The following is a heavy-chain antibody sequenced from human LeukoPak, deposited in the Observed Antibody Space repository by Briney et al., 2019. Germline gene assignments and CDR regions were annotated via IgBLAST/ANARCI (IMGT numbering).Heavy chain of an antibody. V-gene: IGHV4-59*02. Sequence: SETLSLTCTVSGVSVSTYYWSWIRQPPGKGLEWIGYIYYSGSTNYNPSLQSRVTISVDTSKNQFSLKLSSVTAADTAVYYCARDYYDTSGYSGRRRGYYFDFWGQGTLVTVSS. D-gene: IGHD3-22*01. J-gene: IGHJ4*02. CDR3: ARDYYDTSGYSGRRRGYYFDF. CDR2: IYYSGST. CDR1: GVSVSTYY.